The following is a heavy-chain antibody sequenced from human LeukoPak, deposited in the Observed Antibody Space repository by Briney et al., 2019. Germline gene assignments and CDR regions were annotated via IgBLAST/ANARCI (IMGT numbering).Heavy chain of an antibody. CDR2: ISGSGGST. J-gene: IGHJ4*02. Sequence: PGGSLRLSCAASGSTFSSYAMSWVRQAPGKGLEWVSAISGSGGSTYYADSVKGRFTISRDNSKNTLYLQMNSLRAEDTAVYYCAKVLQIVGEEDYWGQGTLVTVSS. D-gene: IGHD3-16*01. CDR1: GSTFSSYA. CDR3: AKVLQIVGEEDY. V-gene: IGHV3-23*01.